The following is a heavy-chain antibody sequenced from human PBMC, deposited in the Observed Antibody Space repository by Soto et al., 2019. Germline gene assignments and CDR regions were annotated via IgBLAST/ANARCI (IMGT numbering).Heavy chain of an antibody. V-gene: IGHV3-30*18. CDR1: GFTFSSYG. J-gene: IGHJ3*02. CDR2: ISYDGSNK. CDR3: AKDSGAFDI. D-gene: IGHD3-10*01. Sequence: SLRLSCAASGFTFSSYGMHWVRQAPGKGLEWVAVISYDGSNKYYADSVKGRFTISRDNSKNTLYLQMNSLRAEDTAVYYCAKDSGAFDIWGQGPMVTVSS.